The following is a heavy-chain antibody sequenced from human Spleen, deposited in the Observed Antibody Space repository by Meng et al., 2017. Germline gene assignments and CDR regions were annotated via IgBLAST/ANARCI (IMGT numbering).Heavy chain of an antibody. J-gene: IGHJ4*02. Sequence: QVQPEQSGPEVKKTGASVMVSCKASDYTFTGYGCSWVRQAPGQGLEWMAWLGAHDGDTSHAPKFQGRVTVSADRPTATAYMELRSLRSDDTAVYYCARGTPGRSYSDYWGQGTLVTVYS. D-gene: IGHD3-10*01. CDR2: LGAHDGDT. CDR1: DYTFTGYG. CDR3: ARGTPGRSYSDY. V-gene: IGHV1-18*01.